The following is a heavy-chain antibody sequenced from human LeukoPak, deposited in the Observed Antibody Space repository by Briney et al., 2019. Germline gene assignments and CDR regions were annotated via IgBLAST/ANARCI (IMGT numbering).Heavy chain of an antibody. CDR3: ARLGGLTGLNYSDY. Sequence: GESLKISCQGSGYSFASYWIAWVRQMPGKGLEWMGIIYPGDSDTRYSPSFQGQVTISADKSITAAYLQWSSLKASDTAMYYRARLGGLTGLNYSDYWGQGTLVTVSS. CDR1: GYSFASYW. CDR2: IYPGDSDT. V-gene: IGHV5-51*01. J-gene: IGHJ4*02. D-gene: IGHD3-10*01.